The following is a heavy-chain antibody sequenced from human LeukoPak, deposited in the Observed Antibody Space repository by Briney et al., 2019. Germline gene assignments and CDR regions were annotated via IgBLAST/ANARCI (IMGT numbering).Heavy chain of an antibody. D-gene: IGHD3-22*01. V-gene: IGHV1-69*04. CDR3: ARDPPDYYDSSGYYLDWFDP. CDR2: IIPILGIA. CDR1: GGTFSSYA. Sequence: ASVKVSCKASGGTFSSYAISWVRQAPGQGLEWMGRIIPILGIANYAQKFQGRVTITADKSMSTAYMELSSLRSEDTAVYYCARDPPDYYDSSGYYLDWFDPWGQGTLVTVSS. J-gene: IGHJ5*02.